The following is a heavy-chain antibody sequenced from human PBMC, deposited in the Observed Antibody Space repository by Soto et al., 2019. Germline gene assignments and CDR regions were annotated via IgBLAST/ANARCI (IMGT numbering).Heavy chain of an antibody. V-gene: IGHV4-31*03. CDR1: GGSLSSGAYY. CDR3: AKYSVTTFGAGGYYYYGVDV. Sequence: QVQLQESGPGLVKPSQTLSLTCTVSGGSLSSGAYYYSWIRQLPGTGLGSVGYIHNSGTTNYNPSLKSRVSMFVDTSKTPFSLRLSSVTAAGTAVYYCAKYSVTTFGAGGYYYYGVDVWGQGTTVTVSS. CDR2: IHNSGTT. J-gene: IGHJ6*02. D-gene: IGHD3-16*01.